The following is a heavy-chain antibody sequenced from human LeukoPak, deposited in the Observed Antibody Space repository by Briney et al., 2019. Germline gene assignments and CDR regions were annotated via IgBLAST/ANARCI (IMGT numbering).Heavy chain of an antibody. CDR2: IYYSGST. CDR1: GGSISSYY. D-gene: IGHD2-15*01. V-gene: IGHV4-59*01. CDR3: ARGYCSGGSCYSPPQYYYYYMDV. J-gene: IGHJ6*03. Sequence: SEILSLTCTVSGGSISSYYWSWIRQPPGKGLEWIGYIYYSGSTNYNPSLKSRVTISVDTSKNQFSLNLSSVTAADTAVYYCARGYCSGGSCYSPPQYYYYYMDVWGKGTTVTVSS.